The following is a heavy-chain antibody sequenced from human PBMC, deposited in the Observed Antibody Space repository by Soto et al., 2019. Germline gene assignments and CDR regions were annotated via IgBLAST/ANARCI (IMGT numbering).Heavy chain of an antibody. CDR2: INPSGGST. D-gene: IGHD3-22*01. CDR1: GYTFTISY. CDR3: ARDSDSSGYYYPFA. J-gene: IGHJ5*02. Sequence: ASVKVSCKASGYTFTISYMHWVRQAPGQGLEWMGIINPSGGSTNYAQKFQGRVTMTRDTSTSTVYMELSSLRSGDTALYYCARDSDSSGYYYPFAWGQGTLVTVSS. V-gene: IGHV1-46*01.